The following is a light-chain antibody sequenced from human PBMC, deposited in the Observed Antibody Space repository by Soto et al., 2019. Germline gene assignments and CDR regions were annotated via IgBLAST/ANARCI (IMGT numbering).Light chain of an antibody. J-gene: IGKJ1*01. CDR3: HHYNTIPWT. Sequence: DIQVTQSPSTLSASVGDRVTITCRASQTVINWLAWYQQKPGKAPKLLIYKASSLEGGVPSRFSGSGSGTEFTLTISSLQPDDFATYYCHHYNTIPWTFGQGTKVDI. V-gene: IGKV1-5*03. CDR2: KAS. CDR1: QTVINW.